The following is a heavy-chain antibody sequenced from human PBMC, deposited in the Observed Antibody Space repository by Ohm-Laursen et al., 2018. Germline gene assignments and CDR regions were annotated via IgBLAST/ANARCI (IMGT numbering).Heavy chain of an antibody. CDR1: GGSFSGYY. CDR2: INHSGST. Sequence: GTLSLTWAVYGGSFSGYYWSWIRQPPGKGLEWIGEINHSGSTNYNPSLKSRVTISVDTSKNQFSLKLSSVTAADTAVYYCARLSSLDSSRDYRGQGTTVTVSS. V-gene: IGHV4-34*01. CDR3: ARLSSLDSSRDY. J-gene: IGHJ6*02. D-gene: IGHD6-19*01.